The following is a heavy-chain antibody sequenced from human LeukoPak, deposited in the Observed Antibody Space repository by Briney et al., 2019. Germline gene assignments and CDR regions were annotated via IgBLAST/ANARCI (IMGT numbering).Heavy chain of an antibody. J-gene: IGHJ4*02. CDR2: IYPGDSDT. Sequence: GASLQISFKGSGYRFTSYWIGWVRPMPGKGLEWMGIIYPGDSDTRYSPSFQGQVTISADKSISTAYLQWSSLKASDTAMYYCARRAAVSGFDYWGQGTLVTVSS. D-gene: IGHD6-13*01. CDR3: ARRAAVSGFDY. CDR1: GYRFTSYW. V-gene: IGHV5-51*01.